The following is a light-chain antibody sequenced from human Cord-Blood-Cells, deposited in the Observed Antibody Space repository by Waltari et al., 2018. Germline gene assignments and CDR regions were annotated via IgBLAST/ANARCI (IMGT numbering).Light chain of an antibody. Sequence: QSALTQPASVSGSPGPPLTISCTGTSSDVGGYNYVSWYQQHPGKAPKLMIYGVSKRPSGVSNRFSGSKSGNTASLTISGLQAEDEADYYCSSYTSSSTWVFGGGTKLTVL. V-gene: IGLV2-14*01. CDR3: SSYTSSSTWV. CDR2: GVS. CDR1: SSDVGGYNY. J-gene: IGLJ3*02.